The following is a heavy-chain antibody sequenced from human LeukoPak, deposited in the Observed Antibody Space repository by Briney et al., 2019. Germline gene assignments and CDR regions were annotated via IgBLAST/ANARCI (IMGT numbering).Heavy chain of an antibody. D-gene: IGHD5-18*01. CDR3: ARGYGYYFES. CDR2: IYSSGST. V-gene: IGHV4-59*03. CDR1: GGSISSYY. Sequence: SGTLSLTCTVSGGSISSYYWNWIRQPSGKGLEWIGYIYSSGSTNYNPSLKSRVAISVDTSRNQFSLKLSSVTTADTAVYYCARGYGYYFESWGQGTLVTVSS. J-gene: IGHJ4*02.